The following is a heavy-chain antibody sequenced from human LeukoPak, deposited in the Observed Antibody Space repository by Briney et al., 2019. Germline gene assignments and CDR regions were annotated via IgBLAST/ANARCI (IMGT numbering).Heavy chain of an antibody. D-gene: IGHD6-19*01. CDR3: ARDLLAVAAMGVALDY. CDR1: GFTFSRYW. V-gene: IGHV3-7*01. J-gene: IGHJ4*02. Sequence: GGSLRLSCAASGFTFSRYWMSWVRQTPEKGLEWVANIKQDAGEKYYVDSVKGRFTISRDNAKNSLYLQMHSLRAEDTAVYYCARDLLAVAAMGVALDYWGQGTLVTVSS. CDR2: IKQDAGEK.